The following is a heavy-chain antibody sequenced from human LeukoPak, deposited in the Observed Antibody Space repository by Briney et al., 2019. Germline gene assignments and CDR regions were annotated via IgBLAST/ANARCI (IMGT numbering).Heavy chain of an antibody. Sequence: QPGRSLRLSCAASGLTFSSFAMSWVRQAPGKGLEWVSTIVGSGDSTYYADSVRGRFTISRDNSKNTLYLQMNNLRVEDTAVYYCAKRFYYNAFDVWGQGTMVTVSS. D-gene: IGHD3-10*01. CDR2: IVGSGDST. CDR1: GLTFSSFA. V-gene: IGHV3-23*01. J-gene: IGHJ3*01. CDR3: AKRFYYNAFDV.